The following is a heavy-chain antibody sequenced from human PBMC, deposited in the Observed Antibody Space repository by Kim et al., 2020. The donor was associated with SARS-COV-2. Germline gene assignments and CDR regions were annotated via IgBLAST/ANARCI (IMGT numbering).Heavy chain of an antibody. CDR2: INSDGSST. Sequence: GGSLRLSCAASGFTFSSYWMHWVRQAPGKGLVWVSRINSDGSSTSYADSVKGRFTISRDNAKNTLYLQMNSLRAEDTAVYYCAREWGGVGNIVVVPAPDYWGQGTLVTVSS. CDR1: GFTFSSYW. D-gene: IGHD2-2*01. J-gene: IGHJ4*02. CDR3: AREWGGVGNIVVVPAPDY. V-gene: IGHV3-74*01.